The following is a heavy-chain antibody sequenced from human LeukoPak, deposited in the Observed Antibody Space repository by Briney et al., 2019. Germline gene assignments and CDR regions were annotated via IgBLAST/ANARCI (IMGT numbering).Heavy chain of an antibody. CDR3: ARDLNYYDSSGYLY. CDR2: ISSNGGST. J-gene: IGHJ4*02. V-gene: IGHV3-64*01. D-gene: IGHD3-22*01. CDR1: GFTFSSYA. Sequence: GGSLRLSCAASGFTFSSYAMHWVRQAPGKGLEYVSAISSNGGSTYYANSVKGRFTISRDNSKNTLYLQMNSLRAEDTAVYYCARDLNYYDSSGYLYWGQGTLVTVSS.